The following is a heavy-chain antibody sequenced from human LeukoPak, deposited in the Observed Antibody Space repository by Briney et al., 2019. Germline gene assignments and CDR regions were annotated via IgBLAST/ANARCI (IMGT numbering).Heavy chain of an antibody. CDR2: ISAYNGDT. D-gene: IGHD6-19*01. J-gene: IGHJ4*02. V-gene: IGHV1-18*01. CDR3: ARDPSNTRGWYAYLDY. Sequence: GASVKVSCKASGYAFTSHSISWVRQAPGQGLEWMGWISAYNGDTEYTHNTQGRVTLTTDASTNTAYLELRDLRSDDTAVYYCARDPSNTRGWYAYLDYWGQGTLVTVSS. CDR1: GYAFTSHS.